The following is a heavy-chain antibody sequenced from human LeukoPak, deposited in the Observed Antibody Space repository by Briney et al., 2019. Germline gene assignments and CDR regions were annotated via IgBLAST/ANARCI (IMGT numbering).Heavy chain of an antibody. J-gene: IGHJ4*02. Sequence: GVSLRLSCAASGFTVITNYMTWVRQAPGKGLEWVSVLYSDGNTKYADSVQGRFTISRDNSKNTLYLEMNSLSPDDTAVYYCARGVEPLAANTLAYWGQGTLVTVSS. D-gene: IGHD1-14*01. V-gene: IGHV3-53*01. CDR3: ARGVEPLAANTLAY. CDR1: GFTVITNY. CDR2: LYSDGNT.